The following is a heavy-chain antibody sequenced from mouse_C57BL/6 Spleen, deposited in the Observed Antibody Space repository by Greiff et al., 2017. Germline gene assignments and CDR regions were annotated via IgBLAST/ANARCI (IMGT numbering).Heavy chain of an antibody. Sequence: QVQLKQPGAELVRPGSSVKLSCKASGYTFTSYWMHWVKQRPIQGLEWIGNIDPSDSETHYNQKFKDKATLTVDKSSSTAYMQLSSLTSEDSAVYYCARADSSGYYFDYWGQGTTLTVSS. CDR1: GYTFTSYW. D-gene: IGHD3-2*02. CDR3: ARADSSGYYFDY. CDR2: IDPSDSET. J-gene: IGHJ2*01. V-gene: IGHV1-52*01.